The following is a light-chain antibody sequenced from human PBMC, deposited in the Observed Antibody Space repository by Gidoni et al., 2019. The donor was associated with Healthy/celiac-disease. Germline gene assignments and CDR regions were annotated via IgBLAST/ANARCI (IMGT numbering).Light chain of an antibody. J-gene: IGLJ3*02. V-gene: IGLV2-8*01. CDR1: SSDVGGYNY. CDR2: EVS. Sequence: QSALTQPPSASGSPGQSVTISCTGTSSDVGGYNYVSWYQQHPGTAPKLMIYEVSKRPSGVPDRFSGSKSGNTASLTVSGLQAEDEAYYYCSSYAGSNNWVFGGGTKLTVL. CDR3: SSYAGSNNWV.